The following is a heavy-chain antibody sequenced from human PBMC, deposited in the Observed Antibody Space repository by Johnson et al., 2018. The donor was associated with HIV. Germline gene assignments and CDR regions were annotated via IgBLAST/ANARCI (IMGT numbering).Heavy chain of an antibody. J-gene: IGHJ3*02. CDR3: ARDRRNYYDSSGYPDYDALDI. V-gene: IGHV3-30*02. CDR1: GFTFSSYG. CDR2: IRYDGSNK. D-gene: IGHD3-22*01. Sequence: QVQLVESGGGVVQPGGSLRLSCAASGFTFSSYGMHWVRQAPGKGLEWVAFIRYDGSNKYYADSVKGRFTISRDNSKNTLYLQMNSLRAEDTALYYCARDRRNYYDSSGYPDYDALDIWGQGTMVTVSS.